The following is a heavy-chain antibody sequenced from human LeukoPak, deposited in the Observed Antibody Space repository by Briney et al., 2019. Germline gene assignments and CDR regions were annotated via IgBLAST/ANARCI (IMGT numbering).Heavy chain of an antibody. D-gene: IGHD3-22*01. V-gene: IGHV4-61*02. J-gene: IGHJ4*02. CDR3: ASSPDYDSTGYDY. CDR1: SASISSGSLY. Sequence: SQTLSLTCTVSSASISSGSLYWNWIRQPAGKGLEWIGRVYTSGTTNYNPSLESRVTISVDSSRNHFSLKLSSVTAADTAVYYCASSPDYDSTGYDYWGQGTLVTVSS. CDR2: VYTSGTT.